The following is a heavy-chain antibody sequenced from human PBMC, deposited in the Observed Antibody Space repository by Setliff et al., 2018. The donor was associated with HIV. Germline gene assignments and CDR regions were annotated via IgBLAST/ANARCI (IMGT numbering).Heavy chain of an antibody. V-gene: IGHV1-46*01. Sequence: ASVKVSCKASGYTFTNYYMHWVRQAPEQGLEWMGMINPSDGRTNYVQNLQGRLAMTRDTSTSPVYMELSSLRSEDTAVYYCARYLAPYYYYGMDVWGQGTTVTVSS. J-gene: IGHJ6*02. CDR2: INPSDGRT. CDR1: GYTFTNYY. CDR3: ARYLAPYYYYGMDV.